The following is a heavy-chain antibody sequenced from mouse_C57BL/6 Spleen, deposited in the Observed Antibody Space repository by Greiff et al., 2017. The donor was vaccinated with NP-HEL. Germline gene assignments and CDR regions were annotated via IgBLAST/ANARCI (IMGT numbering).Heavy chain of an antibody. D-gene: IGHD1-1*01. Sequence: EVQLQQSGAELVRPGASVKLSCTASGFNIKDYYMHWVKQSPEQGLEWIGRIDPEDGDTEYAPKFQGKATMTADTSSNTAYLQLSSLTSEDTAVYYCSTAYYYGRSRWAYWGQGTLVTVSA. V-gene: IGHV14-1*01. CDR1: GFNIKDYY. CDR2: IDPEDGDT. CDR3: STAYYYGRSRWAY. J-gene: IGHJ3*01.